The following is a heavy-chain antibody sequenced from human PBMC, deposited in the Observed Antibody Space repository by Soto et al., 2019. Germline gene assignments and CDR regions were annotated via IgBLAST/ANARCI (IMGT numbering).Heavy chain of an antibody. Sequence: GGSLRLSCAASGFTFSSYAMSWVRQAPGKGLEWVSAISGSGGSTYYAESVKGRFTISRDNSKNTLYLQMKSLRAEDTAVYYCAKLLHSWQGPASDYWGQGILVTVSS. V-gene: IGHV3-23*01. D-gene: IGHD1-26*01. CDR2: ISGSGGST. J-gene: IGHJ4*02. CDR1: GFTFSSYA. CDR3: AKLLHSWQGPASDY.